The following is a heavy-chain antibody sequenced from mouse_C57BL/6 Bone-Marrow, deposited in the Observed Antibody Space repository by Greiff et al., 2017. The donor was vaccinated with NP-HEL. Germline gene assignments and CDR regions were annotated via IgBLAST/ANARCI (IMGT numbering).Heavy chain of an antibody. CDR1: GFTFSSYT. D-gene: IGHD1-1*01. CDR3: ARPRYYYGSSWFAY. V-gene: IGHV5-9*01. J-gene: IGHJ3*01. Sequence: EVMLVESGGGLVKPGGSLKLSCAASGFTFSSYTMSWVRQTPEKRLEWVATISGGGGNTYYPDSVKGRFTISRDNAKNTLYLQMSSLRSEDTALYYCARPRYYYGSSWFAYWGQGTLVTVSA. CDR2: ISGGGGNT.